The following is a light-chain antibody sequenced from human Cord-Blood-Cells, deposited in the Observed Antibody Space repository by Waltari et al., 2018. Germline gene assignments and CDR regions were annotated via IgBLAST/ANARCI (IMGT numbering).Light chain of an antibody. Sequence: DIQMTQSPSSLSASVGDRVTITCRASQSISSYLHWYQQKAGKAPKLLIYVASSLQSGVPSRFSGSGSGTDFTLTISSLQPEDFATYYCQQSYSTPLFTFGPGTKVDIK. V-gene: IGKV1-39*01. CDR3: QQSYSTPLFT. CDR1: QSISSY. CDR2: VAS. J-gene: IGKJ3*01.